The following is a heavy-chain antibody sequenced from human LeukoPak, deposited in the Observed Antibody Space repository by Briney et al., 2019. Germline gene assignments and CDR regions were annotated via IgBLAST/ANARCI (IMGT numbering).Heavy chain of an antibody. CDR3: AKDQEQWLVTMPFDY. D-gene: IGHD6-19*01. CDR2: IWYDGSNK. CDR1: GFTFSSYG. J-gene: IGHJ4*02. V-gene: IGHV3-33*06. Sequence: PGGSLRLSCAASGFTFSSYGMHWVRQAPGKGLEWVAVIWYDGSNKYYADSVKGRFTISRDNSKNTLYLQMNSLRAEDTAVYYCAKDQEQWLVTMPFDYWGQGTLVTVSS.